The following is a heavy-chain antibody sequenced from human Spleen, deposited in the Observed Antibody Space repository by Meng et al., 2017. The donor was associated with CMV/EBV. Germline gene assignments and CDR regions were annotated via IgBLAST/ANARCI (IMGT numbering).Heavy chain of an antibody. CDR2: IYYSGST. V-gene: IGHV4-59*02. Sequence: TLSLTCTVSGGSVNNYYWSWIRQPPGKGLEWIGFIYYSGSTIYNPSLKSRVTISVDTSKSQFSLRLRSVTAADTAMYYCARGVAFDYWGQGTLVTVSS. J-gene: IGHJ4*02. CDR1: GGSVNNYY. CDR3: ARGVAFDY.